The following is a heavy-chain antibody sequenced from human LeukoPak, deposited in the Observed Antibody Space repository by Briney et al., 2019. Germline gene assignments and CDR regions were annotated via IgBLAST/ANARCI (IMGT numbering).Heavy chain of an antibody. J-gene: IGHJ4*02. D-gene: IGHD3-22*01. CDR2: IIPIFGTA. CDR1: GGTFSSYA. CDR3: AREGYYDSSGYPTVYFDY. Sequence: ASVKVSCKASGGTFSSYAISWVRQAPGQGLEWMGGIIPIFGTANYAQKFQGRVTITADEPTSTAYMELSSLRSEDTAVYYCAREGYYDSSGYPTVYFDYWGQGTLVTVSS. V-gene: IGHV1-69*13.